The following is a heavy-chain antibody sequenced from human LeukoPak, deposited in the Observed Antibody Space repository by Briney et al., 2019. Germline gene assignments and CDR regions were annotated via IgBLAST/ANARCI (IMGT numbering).Heavy chain of an antibody. Sequence: ASVKVSCKASGYTFTSYGISWVRQAPGQGLEWMGWISAYNGNTNYAQKLQGRVTMTTDTSTSTAYMELRSLRSDDTAVYYCARGPKYSSGWYPESFTFDYWGQGTLVTVSS. D-gene: IGHD6-19*01. CDR1: GYTFTSYG. J-gene: IGHJ4*02. CDR2: ISAYNGNT. V-gene: IGHV1-18*01. CDR3: ARGPKYSSGWYPESFTFDY.